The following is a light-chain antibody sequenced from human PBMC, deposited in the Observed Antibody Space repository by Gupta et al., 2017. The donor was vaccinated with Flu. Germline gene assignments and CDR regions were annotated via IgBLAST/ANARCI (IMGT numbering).Light chain of an antibody. CDR2: EVS. CDR1: SSDVGGYNY. Sequence: QSALTQPASVSGSPGQSITISCTGTSSDVGGYNYVSWYQQHPGKAPKLMIYEVSNRPSGVSNRFSGSKSGNTASLTISGLQAEDEADYYCSSYTSSSLVVFGGGTMLTVL. CDR3: SSYTSSSLVV. V-gene: IGLV2-14*01. J-gene: IGLJ2*01.